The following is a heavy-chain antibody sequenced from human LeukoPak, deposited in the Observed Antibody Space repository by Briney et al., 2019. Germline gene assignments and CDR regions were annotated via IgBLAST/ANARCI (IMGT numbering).Heavy chain of an antibody. Sequence: PGGSLRLSCAASGFTFSSYAMSWVRQAPGKGLEWVAVIWYDGSNKYYADSVKGRFTISRDNSKNTLYLQMNSLRAEDTAVYYCARDRDVDTAMALDYWGQGTLVTVSS. D-gene: IGHD5-18*01. CDR2: IWYDGSNK. V-gene: IGHV3-33*08. J-gene: IGHJ4*02. CDR1: GFTFSSYA. CDR3: ARDRDVDTAMALDY.